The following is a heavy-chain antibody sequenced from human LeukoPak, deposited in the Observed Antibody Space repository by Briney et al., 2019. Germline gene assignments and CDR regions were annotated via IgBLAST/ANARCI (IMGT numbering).Heavy chain of an antibody. Sequence: GGSLRLSCAASGFTFDDYAMHWVRQAPGKGLEWVSGISWNSGSIGYADSVKGRFTISRDNAKNSLYLQMNSLRAEDTALYYCAKLAGSGWYGHFDYWGQGTLVTVSS. J-gene: IGHJ4*02. CDR2: ISWNSGSI. D-gene: IGHD6-19*01. V-gene: IGHV3-9*01. CDR3: AKLAGSGWYGHFDY. CDR1: GFTFDDYA.